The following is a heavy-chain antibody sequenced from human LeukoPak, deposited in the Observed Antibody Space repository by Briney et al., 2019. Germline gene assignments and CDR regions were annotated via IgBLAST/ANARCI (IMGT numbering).Heavy chain of an antibody. V-gene: IGHV2-5*02. CDR1: GFSLSASGGG. J-gene: IGHJ4*02. D-gene: IGHD3-10*01. CDR2: IYCDADK. Sequence: ESGATLVKLTQTLTLTCTFSGFSLSASGGGVGGIRLPPGKALEWLALIYCDADKRYSPSLKSRLTIAKATSKNQVVLTMTNMDPVDTATYYCAHRRGGYFDYWGQGTLVTVSS. CDR3: AHRRGGYFDY.